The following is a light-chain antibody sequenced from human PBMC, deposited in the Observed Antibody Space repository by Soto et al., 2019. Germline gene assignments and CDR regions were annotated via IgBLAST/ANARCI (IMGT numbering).Light chain of an antibody. CDR2: KAS. CDR1: QSVSSC. V-gene: IGKV1-5*03. Sequence: DIQMTKSPSTLSASVGDRVTITFRARQSVSSCLAWYQQKPGKAPTLLIYKASSLESGVPSRFSGSGSGTEFTLTISSLQPDDFATYYCQQYNSYPCTFGQGTKVEIK. J-gene: IGKJ1*01. CDR3: QQYNSYPCT.